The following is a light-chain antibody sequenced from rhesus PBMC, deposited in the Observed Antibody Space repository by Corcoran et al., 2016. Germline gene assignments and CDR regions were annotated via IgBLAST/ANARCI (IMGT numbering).Light chain of an antibody. J-gene: IGLJ1*01. V-gene: IGLV2S9*01. Sequence: QSALTQPPSVSKSLGQSVTFSCTGTSTDIGGYNGVSWYRQHSGTAPRLLIYGVSERPSGVSDRISGSKSGNTASLTISGLQAEDDGDYYCSSYRTGGTFIFGGGTRLTVL. CDR1: STDIGGYNG. CDR2: GVS. CDR3: SSYRTGGTFI.